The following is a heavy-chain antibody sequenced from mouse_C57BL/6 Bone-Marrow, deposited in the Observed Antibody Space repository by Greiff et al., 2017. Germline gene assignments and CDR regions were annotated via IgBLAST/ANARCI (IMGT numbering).Heavy chain of an antibody. Sequence: EVQLQQSGAELVRPGASVKLSCTASGFNIKDYYMHWVKQRPEQGLEWIGRIDPEDGGTEYDPKFQGKATITADTSSNTAYLQLSSLTSEDTAVYYCTHSDYAMDNWCQGNAATVSS. D-gene: IGHD6-1*01. CDR3: THSDYAMDN. CDR1: GFNIKDYY. CDR2: IDPEDGGT. J-gene: IGHJ4*01. V-gene: IGHV14-1*01.